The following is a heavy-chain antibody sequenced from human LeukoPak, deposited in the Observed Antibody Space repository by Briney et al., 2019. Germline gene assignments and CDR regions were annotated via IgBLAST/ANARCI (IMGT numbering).Heavy chain of an antibody. CDR2: IYYSGST. J-gene: IGHJ4*02. D-gene: IGHD5-18*01. V-gene: IGHV4-61*10. Sequence: RSSQTLSLTCTVSGGSISSNNYFWNWIRQPAGKGLEWIGYIYYSGSTNYNPSLKSRVTISVDTSKNQFSLKLSSVTAADTAVYYCARAGTAMVPRTLDYWGQGTLVTVSS. CDR1: GGSISSNNYF. CDR3: ARAGTAMVPRTLDY.